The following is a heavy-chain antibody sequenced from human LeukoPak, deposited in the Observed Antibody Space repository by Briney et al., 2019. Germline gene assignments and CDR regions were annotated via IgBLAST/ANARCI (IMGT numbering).Heavy chain of an antibody. CDR2: IYTSGST. Sequence: SETLSLTCTVSGGSISSYYWSWIRQPAGKGLEWIGRIYTSGSTNYNPSLKSRVTMSVDTPKNQFSLKLSSVTAADTAVYYCARENPLWFGELLPLDYWGQGTLVTVSS. CDR1: GGSISSYY. CDR3: ARENPLWFGELLPLDY. V-gene: IGHV4-4*07. J-gene: IGHJ4*02. D-gene: IGHD3-10*01.